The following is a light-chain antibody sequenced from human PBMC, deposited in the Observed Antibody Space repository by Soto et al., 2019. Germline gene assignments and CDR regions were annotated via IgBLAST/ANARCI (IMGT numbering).Light chain of an antibody. V-gene: IGLV1-40*01. CDR1: SSNIGAGHD. CDR3: QSYDSSLSAAV. J-gene: IGLJ2*01. Sequence: QSVLTQPPSVSGAPGQKVIISCTGSSSNIGAGHDVHWYQQLPGTAPKLLIYSNNNRPSGVPDRLSGSKSGTSASLAITGLQVEDEADYYCQSYDSSLSAAVFGGGTKLTVL. CDR2: SNN.